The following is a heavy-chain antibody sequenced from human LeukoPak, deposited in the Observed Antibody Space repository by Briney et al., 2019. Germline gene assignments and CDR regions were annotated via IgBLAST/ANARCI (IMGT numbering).Heavy chain of an antibody. J-gene: IGHJ6*03. Sequence: GGSLRLSCAASGFTFSDYYMSWIRQAPGKGLEWVSYMSSSGSTIYYADSVKGRFTISRDNAKNSLYLQMNSLRAEDTAVYYCARDDSSSWYYYYYYYMDVCGKGTTVTVSS. CDR1: GFTFSDYY. D-gene: IGHD6-13*01. CDR3: ARDDSSSWYYYYYYYMDV. V-gene: IGHV3-11*01. CDR2: MSSSGSTI.